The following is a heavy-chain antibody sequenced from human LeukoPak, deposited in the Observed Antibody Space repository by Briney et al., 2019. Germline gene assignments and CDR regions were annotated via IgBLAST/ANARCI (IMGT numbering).Heavy chain of an antibody. Sequence: PSETLSLTCTVSGGSISSGACYWRWIRQPPGKGPEWIGHISYSGSTFYNPSLKSRVTISVDTSRSQFSLELSSVTAADTAIYYCARQGAVTTRRTHYYAMDVWGLGTTVTVSS. V-gene: IGHV4-30-4*01. CDR3: ARQGAVTTRRTHYYAMDV. CDR2: ISYSGST. D-gene: IGHD4-17*01. CDR1: GGSISSGACY. J-gene: IGHJ6*02.